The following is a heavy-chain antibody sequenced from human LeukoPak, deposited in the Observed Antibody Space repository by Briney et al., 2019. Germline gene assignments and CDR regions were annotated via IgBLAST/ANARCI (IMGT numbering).Heavy chain of an antibody. CDR2: IYYSGST. J-gene: IGHJ4*02. CDR3: ARGAWSYGLDY. CDR1: GGSISSYY. V-gene: IGHV4-59*01. D-gene: IGHD5-18*01. Sequence: SETLSLTCTVSGGSISSYYWSWIRQPPGKRLEWIGYIYYSGSTNYNPSLKSRVTISVDTSKNQFSLKLSSVTAADTAVYYCARGAWSYGLDYWGQGTLVTVSS.